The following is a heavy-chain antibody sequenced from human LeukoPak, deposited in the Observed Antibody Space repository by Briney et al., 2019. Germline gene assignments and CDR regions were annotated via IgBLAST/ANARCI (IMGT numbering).Heavy chain of an antibody. J-gene: IGHJ6*03. CDR3: AGVMISGQRHMDV. D-gene: IGHD6-25*01. V-gene: IGHV3-74*01. CDR2: INGDGSTT. CDR1: GFTFSNYW. Sequence: GGSLRLSCAASGFTFSNYWMHWVRQGPGKGLVWVSRINGDGSTTHYADSVKGRFTISRDNAKNTLCLQLNSLRAEDTAVYYCAGVMISGQRHMDVWGKGTTVTVSS.